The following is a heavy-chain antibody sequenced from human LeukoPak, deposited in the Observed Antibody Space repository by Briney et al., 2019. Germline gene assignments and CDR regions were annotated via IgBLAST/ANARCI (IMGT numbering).Heavy chain of an antibody. V-gene: IGHV1-8*01. Sequence: ASVKVSCKASGYTFTSYDINWVRQATGQGLEWMGWMNPNSGNTGYAQKFQGRVTMTRNTSISTAYMELSSLRSEDTAVYYCARGAGDRARTFDYYYYYMDVWGKGTTVTVSS. J-gene: IGHJ6*03. CDR1: GYTFTSYD. CDR2: MNPNSGNT. CDR3: ARGAGDRARTFDYYYYYMDV. D-gene: IGHD7-27*01.